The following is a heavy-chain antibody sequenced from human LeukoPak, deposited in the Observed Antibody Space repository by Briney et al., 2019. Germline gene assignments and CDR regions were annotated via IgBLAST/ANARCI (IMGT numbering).Heavy chain of an antibody. V-gene: IGHV3-11*06. D-gene: IGHD3-10*01. CDR2: ISSSSSYT. CDR1: GFTFSDYY. Sequence: GGSLRLSCAASGFTFSDYYMSRIRQAPGKGLEWVSYISSSSSYTNYADSVKGRYTISRDNAKNSLYLQMNSLRAEDTAVYYCARAVWFGELLRAYYFDYWGQGTLVTVSS. J-gene: IGHJ4*02. CDR3: ARAVWFGELLRAYYFDY.